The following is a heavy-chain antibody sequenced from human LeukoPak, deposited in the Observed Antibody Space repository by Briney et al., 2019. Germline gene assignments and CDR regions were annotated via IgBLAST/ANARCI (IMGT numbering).Heavy chain of an antibody. Sequence: SETLSLTCTVSGGSISSYYWSWIRQPPGKGLEWIGYIYYSGSTNYNPSLKSRVTISVDTSKNQFSLKLSSATAADTAVYYCARADYDSSGQQYFQHWGQGTLVTVSS. CDR2: IYYSGST. D-gene: IGHD3-22*01. CDR1: GGSISSYY. J-gene: IGHJ1*01. V-gene: IGHV4-59*01. CDR3: ARADYDSSGQQYFQH.